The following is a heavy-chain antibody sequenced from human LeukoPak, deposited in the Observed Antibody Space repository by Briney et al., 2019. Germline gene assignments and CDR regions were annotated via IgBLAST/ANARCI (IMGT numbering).Heavy chain of an antibody. CDR1: GFTVSSNY. J-gene: IGHJ6*01. Sequence: PGGSLRLSCAASGFTVSSNYMSWVRQAPGKGLEWVSVIYSGGSTYYADSVKGRFTISRDNSKNTLYLQMNSLRVEDTAVYYCARTYGDYDYYYGMDVWGQGTTVTVSS. V-gene: IGHV3-53*01. D-gene: IGHD4-17*01. CDR3: ARTYGDYDYYYGMDV. CDR2: IYSGGST.